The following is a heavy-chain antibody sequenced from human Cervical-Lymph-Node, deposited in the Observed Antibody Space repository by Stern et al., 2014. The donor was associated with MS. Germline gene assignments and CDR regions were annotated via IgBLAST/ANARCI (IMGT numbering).Heavy chain of an antibody. Sequence: QVTLRESGPALVKPTQTLTLTCTFSGFSLSTSGMCVSWIRQPPGKALEXLALIDWDDDKYYSTSLKTRLTISKDTSKNQVVLTMTNMDPVDTATYYCARFLGSGITPYYYYGMDVWGQGTTGTVSS. D-gene: IGHD3-10*01. CDR3: ARFLGSGITPYYYYGMDV. CDR2: IDWDDDK. J-gene: IGHJ6*02. CDR1: GFSLSTSGMC. V-gene: IGHV2-70*01.